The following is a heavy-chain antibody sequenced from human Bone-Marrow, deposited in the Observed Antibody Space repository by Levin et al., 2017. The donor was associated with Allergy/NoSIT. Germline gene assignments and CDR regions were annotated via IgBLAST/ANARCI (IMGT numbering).Heavy chain of an antibody. CDR1: GGSFTGYY. CDR3: AREDGYVFDC. D-gene: IGHD5-24*01. CDR2: ISYRGTT. V-gene: IGHV4-31*11. Sequence: LRLSCGLYGGSFTGYYWSWIRQHPEKGLEWIGYISYRGTTYYNPSLKSRVTMSVDTSKTQFSLNLSSVTAADTAVYFCAREDGYVFDCWGQGTPVTVSS. J-gene: IGHJ4*02.